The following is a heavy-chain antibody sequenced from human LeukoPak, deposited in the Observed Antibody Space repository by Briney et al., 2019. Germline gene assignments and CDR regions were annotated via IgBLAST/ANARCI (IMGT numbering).Heavy chain of an antibody. V-gene: IGHV4-39*01. CDR3: ARPRDDYGDYWIDY. CDR1: GGSISSSSYY. D-gene: IGHD4-17*01. Sequence: PSETLSLTCTVSGGSISSSSYYWGWIRQPPGKGLEWIGSIYYSGSTYYNPSLKSRVTISVDTSKNQFSLKLSPVTAADTAVYYCARPRDDYGDYWIDYWGQGTLVTVSS. CDR2: IYYSGST. J-gene: IGHJ4*02.